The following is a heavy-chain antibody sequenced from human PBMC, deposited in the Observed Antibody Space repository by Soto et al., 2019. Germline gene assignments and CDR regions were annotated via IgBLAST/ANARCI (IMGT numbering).Heavy chain of an antibody. Sequence: PSETLSLTCTVSGGSISSGDYYWSWIRQPPGKGLEWIGYIYYSGSTYYNPSLKSRVTISVDTSKNQFSLKLSSVTAADTAVYYFAIYGGNSIYLVYWGPTTLVSVFS. CDR2: IYYSGST. D-gene: IGHD4-17*01. CDR3: AIYGGNSIYLVY. V-gene: IGHV4-30-4*01. J-gene: IGHJ4*02. CDR1: GGSISSGDYY.